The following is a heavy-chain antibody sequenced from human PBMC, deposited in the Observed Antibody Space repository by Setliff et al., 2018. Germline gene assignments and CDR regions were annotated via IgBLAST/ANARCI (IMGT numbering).Heavy chain of an antibody. CDR2: SNHGGST. D-gene: IGHD4-4*01. V-gene: IGHV4-34*01. Sequence: SETLSLTCSVSGESFSNNYWSWIRQTPGKGLEWIGESNHGGSTTYHPSLKSRVTMSLDTSKNQFSLKLTSVTAADTALYYCARVPARNSGYYFDYWGQGTLVTVSS. J-gene: IGHJ4*02. CDR1: GESFSNNY. CDR3: ARVPARNSGYYFDY.